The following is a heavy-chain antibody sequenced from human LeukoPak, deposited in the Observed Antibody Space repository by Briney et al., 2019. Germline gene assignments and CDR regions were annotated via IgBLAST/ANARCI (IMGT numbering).Heavy chain of an antibody. D-gene: IGHD2-8*01. CDR1: GFTFSIYW. CDR2: IKQDGSET. Sequence: GESLRLSCAASGFTFSIYWMSWVRQAPGKGLEWVANIKQDGSETYYVESVKGRFTISRDNAKNSLFLQMNSLTAEDTAVYYCARKGGTRGPLKYWGQGTLVTVSS. J-gene: IGHJ4*02. V-gene: IGHV3-7*01. CDR3: ARKGGTRGPLKY.